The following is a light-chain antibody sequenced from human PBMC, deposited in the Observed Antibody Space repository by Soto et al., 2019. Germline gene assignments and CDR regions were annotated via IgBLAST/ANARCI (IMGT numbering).Light chain of an antibody. CDR1: SSDAGSYNL. Sequence: QSALTQTASVSGSPGQSITISCTGTSSDAGSYNLVSWYQQHPGKAPKFMIYEVNKRPSGISNRFSGSKSGNTASLTISGLQDEDEADYYCCSYAGSGTWVFGGGTKLTVL. CDR3: CSYAGSGTWV. V-gene: IGLV2-23*02. J-gene: IGLJ2*01. CDR2: EVN.